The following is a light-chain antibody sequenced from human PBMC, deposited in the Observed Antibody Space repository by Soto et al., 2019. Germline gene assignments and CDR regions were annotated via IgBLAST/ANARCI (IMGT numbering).Light chain of an antibody. CDR2: DAS. V-gene: IGKV3-11*01. CDR1: QSVSSY. Sequence: EIVLTQSPATLSLSPGERATLSCRASQSVSSYLAWYQQKPGQAPRLLIYDASNRATGIPARFSGSGSGTDFTLTTSSLAPEDFAVYYCQQRINWPPTFGQGTKVEIK. CDR3: QQRINWPPT. J-gene: IGKJ1*01.